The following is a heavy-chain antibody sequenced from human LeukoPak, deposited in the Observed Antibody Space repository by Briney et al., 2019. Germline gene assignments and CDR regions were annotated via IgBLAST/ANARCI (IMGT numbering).Heavy chain of an antibody. CDR1: GFTFSNAW. J-gene: IGHJ3*02. Sequence: GGSLRLSCAASGFTFSNAWMSWVRQAPGKGLEWVSLIYSGGSTYYADSVKGRFTISRDISKNTLFLQLNSLRAEDTAVYYCARGGVVVAAIDAFDIWGQGTLVTVSS. CDR2: IYSGGST. CDR3: ARGGVVVAAIDAFDI. D-gene: IGHD2-15*01. V-gene: IGHV3-66*01.